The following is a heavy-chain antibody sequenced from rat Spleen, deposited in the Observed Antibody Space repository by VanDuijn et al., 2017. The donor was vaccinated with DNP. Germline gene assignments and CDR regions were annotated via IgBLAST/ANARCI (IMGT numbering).Heavy chain of an antibody. V-gene: IGHV5-25*01. J-gene: IGHJ2*01. CDR3: VRERFGVDY. CDR1: GFSFSDYD. Sequence: EVQLVESGGGLVQPGRSLKLSCAASGFSFSDYDMAWVRQAPTRGLEWVAAISTGGGNTYYRDSVKGRFTISRDNAKSTLYLQMSKLGSEDTAIYYCVRERFGVDYWGQGVMVTVSS. CDR2: ISTGGGNT. D-gene: IGHD4-3*01.